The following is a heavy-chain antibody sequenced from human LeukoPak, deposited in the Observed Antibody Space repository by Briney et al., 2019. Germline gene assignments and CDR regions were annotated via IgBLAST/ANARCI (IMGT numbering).Heavy chain of an antibody. CDR1: GGSISSGDYY. J-gene: IGHJ4*02. Sequence: SETLSLTCTVSGGSISSGDYYWSWIRQPPGKGLEWIGYIYYSGSTHYNPSLKSRVTISVDTSKNQFSLKLSSVTAADTAVYYCARGPQYYYDSSGYYLGYWGQGTLVTVSS. V-gene: IGHV4-30-4*01. D-gene: IGHD3-22*01. CDR2: IYYSGST. CDR3: ARGPQYYYDSSGYYLGY.